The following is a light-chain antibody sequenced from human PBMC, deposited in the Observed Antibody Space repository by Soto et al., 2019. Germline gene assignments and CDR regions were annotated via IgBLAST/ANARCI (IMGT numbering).Light chain of an antibody. Sequence: DVVMTKSPESLAVSLGERATINCKSSRSVLYSSNNKNYLAWYQQKPGQPPKLLIYWASTRESGVPDRFSGSGSGTDFTLTISSLQAEDVAVYYCQQYYSTPLPFGGRTK. J-gene: IGKJ4*01. CDR3: QQYYSTPLP. CDR2: WAS. CDR1: RSVLYSSNNKNY. V-gene: IGKV4-1*01.